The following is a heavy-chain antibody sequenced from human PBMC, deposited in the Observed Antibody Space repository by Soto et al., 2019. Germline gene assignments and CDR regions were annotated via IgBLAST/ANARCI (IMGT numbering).Heavy chain of an antibody. CDR3: ARASYFYGSRTYYQVDX. D-gene: IGHD3-10*01. CDR1: GYTFTSYG. J-gene: IGHJ4*02. V-gene: IGHV1-18*04. CDR2: ISAYNGNT. Sequence: ASVKVSCKASGYTFTSYGISWVRQAPGQGLEWMGLISAYNGNTNYAHKLLGRGTMTTDTSTSTAYMELRSLRSDDTAVYYCARASYFYGSRTYYQVDXRGQGNRGAVSX.